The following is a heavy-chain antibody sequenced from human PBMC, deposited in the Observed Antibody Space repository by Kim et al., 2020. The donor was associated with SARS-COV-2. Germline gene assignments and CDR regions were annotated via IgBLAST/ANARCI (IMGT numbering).Heavy chain of an antibody. Sequence: YAQKFQGWVTMTRDTSISTAYMELSRLRSDDTAVYYCARECSSTGGYFDYWGQGTLVTVSS. V-gene: IGHV1-2*04. CDR3: ARECSSTGGYFDY. D-gene: IGHD6-6*01. J-gene: IGHJ4*02.